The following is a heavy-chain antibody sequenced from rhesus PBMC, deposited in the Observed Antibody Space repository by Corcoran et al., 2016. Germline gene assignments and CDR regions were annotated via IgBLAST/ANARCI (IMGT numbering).Heavy chain of an antibody. D-gene: IGHD6-13*01. Sequence: QVQLVQSGAGGKKPGSPGKGSRKASGYTLTELLHQGGRQAPGQGLEWIGWINPYNGNTKYAQNFQGRVTMTRDTSTSTAYMELSSLRSEDTAVYYCATGPYSSWCDYWGQGVLVTVSS. CDR1: GYTLTELL. CDR3: ATGPYSSWCDY. CDR2: INPYNGNT. J-gene: IGHJ4*01. V-gene: IGHV1S2*01.